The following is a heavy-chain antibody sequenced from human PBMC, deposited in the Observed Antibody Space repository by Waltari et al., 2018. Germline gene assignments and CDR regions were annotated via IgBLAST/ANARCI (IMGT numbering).Heavy chain of an antibody. V-gene: IGHV1-3*01. Sequence: QVQLVQSGAEMKKPGASVTLSCKASGYTVFAYPIHWVCQAPGQRLEWMGWITGNDNTKYSQRFQGRVTITRDRSASTTYMDLSTLRSEDTAVYYCASGRERSYGSANYYQLDYWGQGTLVTVSS. CDR1: GYTVFAYP. J-gene: IGHJ4*02. CDR2: ITGNDNT. CDR3: ASGRERSYGSANYYQLDY. D-gene: IGHD3-10*01.